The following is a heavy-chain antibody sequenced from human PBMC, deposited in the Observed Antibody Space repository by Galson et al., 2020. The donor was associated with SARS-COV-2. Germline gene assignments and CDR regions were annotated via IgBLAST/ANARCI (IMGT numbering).Heavy chain of an antibody. V-gene: IGHV3-30*18. CDR1: GFTFSSYG. D-gene: IGHD2-2*02. J-gene: IGHJ4*02. Sequence: PGGSLRLSCAASGFTFSSYGMHWVRQAPGKGLEWVAVISSDGSNEYYADSVKGRFTISRDKSKNTLYLQMNSLRAEDTAVYYCAKAAEEIDIPNYFDYWGPGTLVTVSS. CDR2: ISSDGSNE. CDR3: AKAAEEIDIPNYFDY.